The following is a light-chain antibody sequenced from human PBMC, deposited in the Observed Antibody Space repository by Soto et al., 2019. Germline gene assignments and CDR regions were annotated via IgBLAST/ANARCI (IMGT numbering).Light chain of an antibody. CDR1: NIGSKS. V-gene: IGLV3-21*02. CDR2: DDI. Sequence: SYELTQPPSVSGAPGQTVRVTCGGKNIGSKSVHWYQQKPGQAPVLVVYDDIDRPSGLPERFSGSNSGNTATLTISRVEAGDEADYHCQVWDSNSDHYVFGTGTKLTVL. CDR3: QVWDSNSDHYV. J-gene: IGLJ1*01.